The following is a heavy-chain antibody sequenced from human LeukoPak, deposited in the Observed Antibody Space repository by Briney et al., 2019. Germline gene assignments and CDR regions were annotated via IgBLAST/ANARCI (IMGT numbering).Heavy chain of an antibody. Sequence: SETLSLTCTVSGGSISSSSYYWGWIRQPPGKGLEWIGSIYYSGSTYYNPSLKSRVTISVDTSKNQFSLKLSSVTAAGTAVYYCARDDYDILTGYLYWGQGTLVTVSS. CDR2: IYYSGST. D-gene: IGHD3-9*01. V-gene: IGHV4-39*07. CDR3: ARDDYDILTGYLY. CDR1: GGSISSSSYY. J-gene: IGHJ4*02.